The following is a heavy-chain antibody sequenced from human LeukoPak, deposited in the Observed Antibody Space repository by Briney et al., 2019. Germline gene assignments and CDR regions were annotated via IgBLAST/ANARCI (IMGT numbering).Heavy chain of an antibody. V-gene: IGHV3-66*04. CDR1: GFTVSSNY. J-gene: IGHJ3*01. Sequence: GGSLRLSCAASGFTVSSNYMSWVRQAPGKGLEWVSVIYSGGSTYYADSVKGRFTISRDNSKNTLYLQMNSLKTEDTAVYYCARQMIVIFGVAHNVLDLWGQGTMVTVST. D-gene: IGHD3-3*01. CDR2: IYSGGST. CDR3: ARQMIVIFGVAHNVLDL.